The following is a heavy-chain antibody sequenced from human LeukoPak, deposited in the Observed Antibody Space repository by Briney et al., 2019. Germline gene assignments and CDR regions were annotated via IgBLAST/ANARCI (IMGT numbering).Heavy chain of an antibody. Sequence: SETLSLTCTVSGGSISSSSYYWGWIRQPPGKGLEWIGSIYYSGSTYYNPSLKSRVTISVDTSKNQFSLKLSSVTAADTAVYYCARDNLWFGTYWGQGTLVTVSS. D-gene: IGHD3-10*01. V-gene: IGHV4-39*07. CDR2: IYYSGST. CDR3: ARDNLWFGTY. J-gene: IGHJ4*02. CDR1: GGSISSSSYY.